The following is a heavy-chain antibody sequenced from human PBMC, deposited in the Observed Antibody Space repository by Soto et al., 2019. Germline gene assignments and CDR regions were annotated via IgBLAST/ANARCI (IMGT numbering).Heavy chain of an antibody. D-gene: IGHD6-19*01. J-gene: IGHJ5*02. CDR2: IYYSGST. CDR3: ARHYSSGSRNWFDP. CDR1: CGSINSSSYF. V-gene: IGHV4-39*01. Sequence: TETLYNTYTVTCGSINSSSYFWGWVRQPPGKGLEWIGSIYYSGSTYYNPSLRSRVTISVDTSKNQFSLKLSSVTAADTAVFYCARHYSSGSRNWFDPWRQGTLVSVPS.